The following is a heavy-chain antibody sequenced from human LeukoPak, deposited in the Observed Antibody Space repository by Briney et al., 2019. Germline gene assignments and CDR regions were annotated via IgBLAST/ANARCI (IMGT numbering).Heavy chain of an antibody. CDR3: ARERGRRYCSSTSCYYYMDV. J-gene: IGHJ6*03. D-gene: IGHD2-2*01. Sequence: PSETLSLTCTVSGGSISSYYWSWIRQPAGKGLEWIGRIYTSGSTNYNPSLKSRVTMSVDTSKNQFSLKLSSVTAADTAVYYCARERGRRYCSSTSCYYYMDVWGKGTTVTVSS. CDR2: IYTSGST. CDR1: GGSISSYY. V-gene: IGHV4-4*07.